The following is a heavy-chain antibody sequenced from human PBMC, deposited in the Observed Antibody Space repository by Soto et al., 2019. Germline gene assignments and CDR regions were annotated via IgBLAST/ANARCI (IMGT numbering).Heavy chain of an antibody. Sequence: QVQLVESGGGVVQPGRSLRLSCAASGFTFSFYGMHWVRQAPGKGLEWVAVIWYDGTNQYYADSVRGRFTISRDNPKNTLYLQMNSLRAEDTAVYYCARDRPYYYDMGSFNWFDPWGQGTLVTVSS. CDR2: IWYDGTNQ. J-gene: IGHJ5*02. V-gene: IGHV3-33*01. CDR1: GFTFSFYG. CDR3: ARDRPYYYDMGSFNWFDP. D-gene: IGHD3-22*01.